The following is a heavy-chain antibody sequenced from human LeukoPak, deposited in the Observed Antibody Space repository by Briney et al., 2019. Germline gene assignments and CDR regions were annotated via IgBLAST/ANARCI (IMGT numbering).Heavy chain of an antibody. CDR2: ISGGGVST. J-gene: IGHJ4*02. CDR1: GFTFSSYA. V-gene: IGHV3-23*01. D-gene: IGHD2-8*01. CDR3: AKDQDCSNGICYTGFDY. Sequence: GGSLRLSCAASGFTFSSYAMSWVRRAPGKGLEWVSAISGGGVSTYYADSVKGRFTISRDNSKNTLYLQMKSLRAEDTAVYYCAKDQDCSNGICYTGFDYWGQGTLVTVPS.